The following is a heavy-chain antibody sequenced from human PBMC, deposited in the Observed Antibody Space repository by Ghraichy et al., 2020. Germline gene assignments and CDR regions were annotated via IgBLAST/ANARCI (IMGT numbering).Heavy chain of an antibody. CDR3: AKCTEYHGAAIHYLDQ. Sequence: SETLSLTCTVSGDSIIDNYWSWIRQPPGRGLEWIGYIYYTGRTNCNPSLNSRVTISVDTSKNQFSLQLTSVTAADTAIYYCAKCTEYHGAAIHYLDQWSQGTLVTVSS. D-gene: IGHD6-6*01. V-gene: IGHV4-59*01. J-gene: IGHJ5*02. CDR1: GDSIIDNY. CDR2: IYYTGRT.